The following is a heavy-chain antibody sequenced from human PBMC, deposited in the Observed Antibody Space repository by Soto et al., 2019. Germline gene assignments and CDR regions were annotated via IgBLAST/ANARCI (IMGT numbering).Heavy chain of an antibody. V-gene: IGHV3-7*01. CDR3: ARESDIVVVPAAPTLYYYYYYLDG. CDR2: IKQDGSEK. J-gene: IGHJ6*03. Sequence: PGGSLRLSCAASGFTFSSYWMSWVRQAPGKGLEWVANIKQDGSEKYYVDSVKGRFTISRDNAKNSLYLQMNSLRAEDTAVYYCARESDIVVVPAAPTLYYYYYYLDGWGKGTTVTVSS. CDR1: GFTFSSYW. D-gene: IGHD2-2*01.